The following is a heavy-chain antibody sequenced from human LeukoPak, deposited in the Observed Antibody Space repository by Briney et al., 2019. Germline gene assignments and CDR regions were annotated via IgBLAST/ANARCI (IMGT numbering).Heavy chain of an antibody. J-gene: IGHJ4*02. CDR2: IYYSGST. CDR3: ARVEGIAAALYYFDY. CDR1: GGSISSYY. D-gene: IGHD6-13*01. Sequence: PSETLSLTCTVSGGSISSYYWSWIRQPPGKGLEWIGYIYYSGSTNYNPSLKSRVTISVDTSKNQFSLKLSSVTAADTAVYYCARVEGIAAALYYFDYWGQGTLVTVSS. V-gene: IGHV4-59*01.